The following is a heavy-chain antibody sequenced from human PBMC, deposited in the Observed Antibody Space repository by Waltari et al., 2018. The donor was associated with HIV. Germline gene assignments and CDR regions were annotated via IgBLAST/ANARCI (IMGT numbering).Heavy chain of an antibody. J-gene: IGHJ2*01. CDR2: IWYDGSNK. CDR1: GFTFSSYG. V-gene: IGHV3-33*01. Sequence: QVQLVESGGGVVQPGRSLRLSCAASGFTFSSYGMHWVRQAPGKGLEWVVVIWYDGSNKYYADSVKGRFTISRDNSKNTLYLQMNSLRAEDTAVYYCASTMPYGDYRYWYFDLWGRGTLVTVSS. D-gene: IGHD4-17*01. CDR3: ASTMPYGDYRYWYFDL.